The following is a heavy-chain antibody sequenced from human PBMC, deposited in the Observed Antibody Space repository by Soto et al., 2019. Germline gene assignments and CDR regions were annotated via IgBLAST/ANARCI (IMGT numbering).Heavy chain of an antibody. Sequence: QVQLQESGPGLVKPSETLSLTCVFSGGSISSYYWNWIRQSPGEGLEWIGYIFYSGTTKFNPSLESRVSLSIDTSKNQLSMKLSSVTPADTAIYYCARGAGGNFDYWGQGTLVTVSS. CDR3: ARGAGGNFDY. CDR2: IFYSGTT. V-gene: IGHV4-59*01. J-gene: IGHJ4*02. CDR1: GGSISSYY. D-gene: IGHD3-16*01.